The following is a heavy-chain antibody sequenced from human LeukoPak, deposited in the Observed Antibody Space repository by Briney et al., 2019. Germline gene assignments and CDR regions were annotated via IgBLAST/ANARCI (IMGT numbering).Heavy chain of an antibody. J-gene: IGHJ3*02. CDR3: ARDGTCGGACKGAFDI. V-gene: IGHV3-66*01. CDR2: IYSGGGT. Sequence: PGGSLRLSCVVSGFTVSSNYMSWVRQAPGKGLEWVSVIYSGGGTYYADSLKGRFTISRDNSKNTLYLQMNGLRTEDTAVYYCARDGTCGGACKGAFDIWGQGTMVTVSS. CDR1: GFTVSSNY. D-gene: IGHD2-21*02.